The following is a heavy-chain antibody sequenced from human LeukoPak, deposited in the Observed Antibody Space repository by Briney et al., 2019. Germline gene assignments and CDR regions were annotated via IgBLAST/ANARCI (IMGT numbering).Heavy chain of an antibody. Sequence: ASVKVSCKASGYTFTGYYMHWVRQAPGQGLEWMGWISAYNGNTNYAQKLQGRVTMTTDTSTSTAYMELRSLRSDDTAVNYCARDRPYYYDSSGYSGNDYWGQGTLVTVSS. CDR2: ISAYNGNT. D-gene: IGHD3-22*01. J-gene: IGHJ4*02. CDR3: ARDRPYYYDSSGYSGNDY. CDR1: GYTFTGYY. V-gene: IGHV1-18*04.